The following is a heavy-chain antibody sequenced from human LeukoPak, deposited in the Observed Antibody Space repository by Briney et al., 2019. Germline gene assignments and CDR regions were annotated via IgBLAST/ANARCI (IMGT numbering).Heavy chain of an antibody. V-gene: IGHV1-69*04. CDR1: GGTFSSYA. D-gene: IGHD3-22*01. J-gene: IGHJ3*02. Sequence: ASVKVSCKASGGTFSSYAISWVRQAPGQGLEWMGRIIPILGIANYAQKFQGRVTITADKSTSTAYMELSSLRSEDTAVYYCARDLTYYYDSSGYYSRATGANAFDIWGQGTMVTVSS. CDR2: IIPILGIA. CDR3: ARDLTYYYDSSGYYSRATGANAFDI.